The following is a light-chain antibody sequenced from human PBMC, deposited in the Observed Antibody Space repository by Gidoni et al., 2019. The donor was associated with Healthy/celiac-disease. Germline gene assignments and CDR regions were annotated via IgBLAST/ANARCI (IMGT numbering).Light chain of an antibody. J-gene: IGKJ1*01. CDR2: CAS. CDR3: QQYNNWTPWT. CDR1: QSVSSN. V-gene: IGKV3-15*01. Sequence: EIVMTQSPATLSVSPGERATLSCRASQSVSSNLAWYQQKPGQAPRLLIYCASTRATGIPARFSGSGSGTEFTLTISRLQSEDFAVYYCQQYNNWTPWTFGQVTKVEIK.